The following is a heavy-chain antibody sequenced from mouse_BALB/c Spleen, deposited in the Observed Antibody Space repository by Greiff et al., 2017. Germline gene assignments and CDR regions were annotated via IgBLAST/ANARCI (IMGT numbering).Heavy chain of an antibody. CDR3: TRLYYGSSYWYFDV. CDR1: GYTFTSYW. V-gene: IGHV1S127*01. J-gene: IGHJ1*01. D-gene: IGHD1-1*01. Sequence: VQLQQPGAELVKPGASVKMSCKASGYTFTSYWMNWVKQRPGQGLEWMGTIVPSGSYTSYNQKFKGKATLTVDTASITAYMQLSSLTSEASAVFYFTRLYYGSSYWYFDVWGAGTTVTVSS. CDR2: IVPSGSYT.